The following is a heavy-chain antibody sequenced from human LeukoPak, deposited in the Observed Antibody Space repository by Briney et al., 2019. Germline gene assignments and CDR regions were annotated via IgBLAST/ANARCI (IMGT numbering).Heavy chain of an antibody. CDR1: GYTFTSYG. V-gene: IGHV1-18*01. J-gene: IGHJ4*02. CDR3: AKASRGSYSLDYFDY. CDR2: ISAYNGNT. D-gene: IGHD1-26*01. Sequence: ASVKVSCKASGYTFTSYGISWVRQAPGQGLEWMGWISAYNGNTNYAQKLQGRVTMTTDTSTSTAYMELRSLRSDDTAVYYCAKASRGSYSLDYFDYWGQGTLVTVSS.